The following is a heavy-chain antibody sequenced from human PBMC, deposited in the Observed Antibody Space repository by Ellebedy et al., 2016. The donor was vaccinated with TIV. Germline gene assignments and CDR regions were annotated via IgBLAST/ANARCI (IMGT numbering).Heavy chain of an antibody. J-gene: IGHJ4*02. CDR3: TSWGDYGGNRHLDY. Sequence: SETLSLXCTLSGGSISSYFWSWIRQPPEKGLEWIGHFYYTGSTNYNPSLKSRVTISGDTSKNQFSLELSSVTAADTAVYYCTSWGDYGGNRHLDYWGQGTPVTVAS. CDR1: GGSISSYF. D-gene: IGHD4-23*01. V-gene: IGHV4-59*01. CDR2: FYYTGST.